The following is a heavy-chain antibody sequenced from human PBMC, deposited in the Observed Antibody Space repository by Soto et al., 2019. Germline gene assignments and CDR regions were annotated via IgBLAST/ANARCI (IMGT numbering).Heavy chain of an antibody. CDR1: GGTFSSYA. D-gene: IGHD6-6*01. CDR3: AREGIAARRGRYYYGMDV. Sequence: SVKVSCKASGGTFSSYAISWVRQAPGQGLEWMGGIIPILGTANYAQKFQGRVTITADESTSTAYMELSSLRSEDTAVYYCAREGIAARRGRYYYGMDVWGQGTTVTVSS. V-gene: IGHV1-69*13. J-gene: IGHJ6*02. CDR2: IIPILGTA.